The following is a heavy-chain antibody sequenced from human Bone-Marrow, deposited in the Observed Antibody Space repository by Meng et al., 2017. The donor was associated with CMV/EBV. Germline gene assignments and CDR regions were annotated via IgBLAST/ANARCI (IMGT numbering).Heavy chain of an antibody. J-gene: IGHJ6*02. CDR1: GGSISSGDYY. D-gene: IGHD2-2*02. CDR3: ARAVVVVPAAIRDYYYYGMDV. V-gene: IGHV4-30-4*08. Sequence: SETLSLTCTVSGGSISSGDYYWSWIRQPPGKGLEWIGYIYYSGSTYYNPSLKSRVTISVDTSKNQFPLKLSSVTAADTAVYYCARAVVVVPAAIRDYYYYGMDVWGQGTTVTVSS. CDR2: IYYSGST.